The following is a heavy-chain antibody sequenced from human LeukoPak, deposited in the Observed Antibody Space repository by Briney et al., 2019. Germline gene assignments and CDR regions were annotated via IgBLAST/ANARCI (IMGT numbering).Heavy chain of an antibody. CDR1: GGTFSSYA. CDR3: ARGATPGSWYFDL. D-gene: IGHD2-15*01. V-gene: IGHV1-69*01. Sequence: SVKVSCKASGGTFSSYAISWVRQAPGQGLEWMGGIIPIFGTANYAQKFQGRVTITADESTSTAYMELSSLRSEDTGAYYCARGATPGSWYFDLWGRGTLVTVSS. J-gene: IGHJ2*01. CDR2: IIPIFGTA.